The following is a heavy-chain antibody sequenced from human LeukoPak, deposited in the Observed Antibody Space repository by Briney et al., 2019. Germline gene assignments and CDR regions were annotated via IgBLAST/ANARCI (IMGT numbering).Heavy chain of an antibody. J-gene: IGHJ4*02. CDR2: IGESDIST. V-gene: IGHV3-23*01. Sequence: GGSLRLSCAASGFIFSNYAMNWVRQAPGKGLEWVSTIGESDISTFYADSVKGRFTISRDNSKNTVFLQMSSLRADDTAVYYCARDHPQNWALAYWGQGDLVTVSS. CDR1: GFIFSNYA. CDR3: ARDHPQNWALAY. D-gene: IGHD7-27*01.